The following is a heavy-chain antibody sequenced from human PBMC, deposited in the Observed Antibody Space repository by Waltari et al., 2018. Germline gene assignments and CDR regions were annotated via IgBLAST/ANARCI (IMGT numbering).Heavy chain of an antibody. D-gene: IGHD3-22*01. CDR2: MSWNSGSI. J-gene: IGHJ4*02. CDR3: AKDTGSSGYYYYFDL. Sequence: EVQLVESGGGLVQPGRSLRLSCAASGFIFDDYAMHWVRQPPGKGLEWVSGMSWNSGSIGYADSVKGRFTISRDNAKNFLYLQMNSLRAEDTALYYCAKDTGSSGYYYYFDLWGQGTLVTVSS. CDR1: GFIFDDYA. V-gene: IGHV3-9*01.